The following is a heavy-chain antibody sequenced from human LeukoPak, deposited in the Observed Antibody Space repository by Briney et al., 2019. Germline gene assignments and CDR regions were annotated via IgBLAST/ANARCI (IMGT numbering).Heavy chain of an antibody. V-gene: IGHV3-23*01. CDR2: IGGSGGST. CDR1: LFTLSSYP. Sequence: GGSLRLSRASSLFTLSSYPMSWVRQAPWKGLEWVSSIGGSGGSTGYADSGKGRFTISRDNSKDTLFLQMNSLRAEDTAVYCCAKPYSSGWWYFDYWGQGTLVTVSS. D-gene: IGHD6-19*01. CDR3: AKPYSSGWWYFDY. J-gene: IGHJ4*02.